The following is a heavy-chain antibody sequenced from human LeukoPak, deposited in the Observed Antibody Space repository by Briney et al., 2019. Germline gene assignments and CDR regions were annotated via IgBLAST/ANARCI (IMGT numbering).Heavy chain of an antibody. CDR3: AKGSRCSSTSCPIDY. CDR2: LSGGGGDT. D-gene: IGHD2-2*01. CDR1: GFIFNSYA. J-gene: IGHJ4*02. Sequence: GGSLRLSCAASGFIFNSYAMNWVRQAPGKGLEWVSALSGGGGDTYYADSVKGRFTISRDNSKNTVYPQMNFLRAEDTAVYYCAKGSRCSSTSCPIDYWGQGTLVTVSS. V-gene: IGHV3-23*01.